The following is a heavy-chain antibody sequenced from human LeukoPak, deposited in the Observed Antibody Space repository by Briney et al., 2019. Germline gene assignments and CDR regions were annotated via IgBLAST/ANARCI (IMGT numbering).Heavy chain of an antibody. CDR2: IYWDDDE. J-gene: IGHJ4*02. Sequence: SGPTLVKPPQTLTLTCTFSGFSLSTRGVGVGWVRQPPGKALEWLALIYWDDDERYSPSLNSRLTITKDTSKNQVVLTVTDMDPVDTATYYCTHWTRHDGYCSGGSCYGLHYWGQGTLVTVSS. V-gene: IGHV2-5*02. CDR3: THWTRHDGYCSGGSCYGLHY. D-gene: IGHD2-15*01. CDR1: GFSLSTRGVG.